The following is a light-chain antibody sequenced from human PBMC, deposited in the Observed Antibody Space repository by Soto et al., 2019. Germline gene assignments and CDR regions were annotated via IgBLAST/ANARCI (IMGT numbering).Light chain of an antibody. V-gene: IGLV1-47*01. Sequence: QSVLTQPPSASGTPGQGVTISCSGSTSNIGSNYVYWYQQLPGTAPKLLIYRNNQRPSGVPDRFSGSKSGTSASLAISGLRPEDEAVFFCETRDDTLTGFAVFGSG. CDR3: ETRDDTLTGFAV. J-gene: IGLJ1*01. CDR1: TSNIGSNY. CDR2: RNN.